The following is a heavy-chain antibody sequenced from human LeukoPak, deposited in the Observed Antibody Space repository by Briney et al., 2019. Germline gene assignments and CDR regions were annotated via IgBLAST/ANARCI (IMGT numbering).Heavy chain of an antibody. D-gene: IGHD3-3*01. CDR1: GFTFGDYA. CDR2: IRSKAYGGTT. CDR3: TRDNSAGITIFGVVHRYYYYMDV. Sequence: GGSLRLSCTASGFTFGDYAMSWVRQAPGKGLEWVGFIRSKAYGGTTEYAASVKGRFTISRDDSKSIAYLQMNSLKTEDTAVYYCTRDNSAGITIFGVVHRYYYYMDVWGKGTTVTVSS. J-gene: IGHJ6*03. V-gene: IGHV3-49*04.